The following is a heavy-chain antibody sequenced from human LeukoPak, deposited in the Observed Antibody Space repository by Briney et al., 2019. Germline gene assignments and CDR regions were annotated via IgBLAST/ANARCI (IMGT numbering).Heavy chain of an antibody. CDR3: ARGGLTVAYAFDI. D-gene: IGHD4-23*01. V-gene: IGHV4-61*01. J-gene: IGHJ3*02. Sequence: SETLSLTCTVSGGSVSSGSYYWSWIRQPPGKGLEWIGYMYYSGSTNYNPSLKSRVTISVDTSKNQFSLKLGSVTAADTAVYYCARGGLTVAYAFDIWGRGTMVTVSS. CDR1: GGSVSSGSYY. CDR2: MYYSGST.